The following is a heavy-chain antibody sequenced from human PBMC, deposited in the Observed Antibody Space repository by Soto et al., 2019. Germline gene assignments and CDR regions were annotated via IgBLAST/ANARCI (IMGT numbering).Heavy chain of an antibody. J-gene: IGHJ5*02. V-gene: IGHV3-23*01. CDR3: AKADDILTGYAFDP. CDR1: GFTFNNFL. Sequence: EEQLLESGGSLIQPGGSLRLSCVGSGFTFNNFLMSWVRQAPGKGLEWVSGISGRGGTISYADSVKGRFTISRDNSKNTLYLQMNSLRAEDTAIYYCAKADDILTGYAFDPWGQGTLVTVSS. CDR2: ISGRGGTI. D-gene: IGHD3-9*01.